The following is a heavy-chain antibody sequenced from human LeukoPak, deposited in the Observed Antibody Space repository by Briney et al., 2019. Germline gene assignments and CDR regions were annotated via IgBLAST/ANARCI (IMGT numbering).Heavy chain of an antibody. V-gene: IGHV3-23*01. CDR1: GFTFSSYA. CDR3: AKDGGAYCGGDCFFNY. CDR2: ISGSGGST. D-gene: IGHD2-21*02. Sequence: PGGSLRLSCAASGFTFSSYAMSWVRQAPGKGLEWVSAISGSGGSTYYADSVKGRSTISRDNSKNTLYLQMNSLRAEDTAVYYCAKDGGAYCGGDCFFNYWGQGTLVTVSS. J-gene: IGHJ4*02.